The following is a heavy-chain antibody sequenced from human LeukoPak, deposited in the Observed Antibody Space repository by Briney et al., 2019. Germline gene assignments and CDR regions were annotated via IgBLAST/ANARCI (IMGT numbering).Heavy chain of an antibody. CDR1: GGSFSGYY. D-gene: IGHD3-22*01. V-gene: IGHV4-34*01. CDR3: ARAEKWGYYDSSGYYYY. J-gene: IGHJ4*02. CDR2: INHSGST. Sequence: SETLSLTCAVYGGSFSGYYWSWIRQPPGKGLEWIGEINHSGSTNYNPSLKSRVTISVDASKNQFSLKLSSVTAADTAVYYCARAEKWGYYDSSGYYYYWGQGTLVTVSS.